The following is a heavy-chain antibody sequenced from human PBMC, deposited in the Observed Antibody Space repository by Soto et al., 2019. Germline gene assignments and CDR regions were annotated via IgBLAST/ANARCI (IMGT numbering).Heavy chain of an antibody. D-gene: IGHD2-15*01. J-gene: IGHJ4*02. Sequence: QLQLQESGPGLVKPSETLSLTCTVSGGSISSSSYYWGWIRQPPGKGLEWIGSIYYSGSTYYNPSLKSRVTISVDTSKNQFSLKLSSVTAADTAVYYCAMTALVVVAASFDYWGQGTLVTVSS. CDR3: AMTALVVVAASFDY. CDR1: GGSISSSSYY. CDR2: IYYSGST. V-gene: IGHV4-39*01.